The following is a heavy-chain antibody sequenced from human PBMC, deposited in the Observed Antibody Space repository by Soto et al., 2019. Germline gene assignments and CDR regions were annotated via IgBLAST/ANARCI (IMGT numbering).Heavy chain of an antibody. Sequence: SETLSLTCTVSGGSVSSGNYYWSWIRQPPGKGLEWIGTTYYNGNAYYNPSLKSRVSMSVDTSKNQFSLKLVSVTAADTAVYYCARHFVAVVIKGWGYWGQGTLVTVSS. CDR1: GGSVSSGNYY. D-gene: IGHD3-10*01. V-gene: IGHV4-39*01. CDR2: TYYNGNA. CDR3: ARHFVAVVIKGWGY. J-gene: IGHJ4*02.